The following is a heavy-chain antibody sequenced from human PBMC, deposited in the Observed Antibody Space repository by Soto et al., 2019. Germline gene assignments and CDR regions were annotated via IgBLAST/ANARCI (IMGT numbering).Heavy chain of an antibody. Sequence: GGSLRLSCAASGFTVSTKYMSWVRQAPGKGLEWVSLIQSGGSTYYAGSVEGRFTISRDNSENMLFLQMNSLRVEDTAMYYCTSHGNGYYGGPIAVSGQGTTVTVSS. D-gene: IGHD1-26*01. J-gene: IGHJ6*02. CDR3: TSHGNGYYGGPIAV. V-gene: IGHV3-66*04. CDR1: GFTVSTKY. CDR2: IQSGGST.